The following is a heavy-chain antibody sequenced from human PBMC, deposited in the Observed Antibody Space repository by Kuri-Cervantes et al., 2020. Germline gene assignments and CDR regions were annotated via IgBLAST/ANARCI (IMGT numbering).Heavy chain of an antibody. CDR2: ISYSGNT. CDR1: GGSISGYY. Sequence: SETLSLTCTVSGGSISGYYWSWIRQPPGKGLEWIGYISYSGNTNYNPSLKSRVTNSVDTPKNQFSLKLSSVTAADTAGYYCARYKPVRGVLYGMDVWGQGTTVTVSS. J-gene: IGHJ6*02. V-gene: IGHV4-59*13. CDR3: ARYKPVRGVLYGMDV. D-gene: IGHD3-10*01.